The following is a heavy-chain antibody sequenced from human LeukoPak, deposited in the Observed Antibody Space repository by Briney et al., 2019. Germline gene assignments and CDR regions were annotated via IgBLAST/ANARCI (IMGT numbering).Heavy chain of an antibody. V-gene: IGHV3-53*01. D-gene: IGHD2-2*01. J-gene: IGHJ6*02. CDR2: IYSGDST. CDR1: GFAVRSNY. CDR3: ARVSDCSSTSCYDYYYYGMDV. Sequence: GGSLRLSCAASGFAVRSNYMSWVRQAPGKGLEWVSVIYSGDSTYYADSVKGRFTISRDNSKNTLYLQMNSLRAEDTAVYYCARVSDCSSTSCYDYYYYGMDVWGQGTTVTVSS.